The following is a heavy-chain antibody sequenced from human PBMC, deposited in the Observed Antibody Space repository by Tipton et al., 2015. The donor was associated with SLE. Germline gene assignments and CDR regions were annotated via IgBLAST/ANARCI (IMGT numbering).Heavy chain of an antibody. CDR3: ARAPPLSFYDY. D-gene: IGHD1-26*01. CDR1: GDSISSDTYF. V-gene: IGHV4-61*09. J-gene: IGHJ4*02. Sequence: TLSLTCAVSGDSISSDTYFWTWIRRPAGQGLEWIGHISTRGSTNYNPPLKSRVTISIDTSKNQFSLNLSSVTAADTAVYYCARAPPLSFYDYWGQGTLVTVSS. CDR2: ISTRGST.